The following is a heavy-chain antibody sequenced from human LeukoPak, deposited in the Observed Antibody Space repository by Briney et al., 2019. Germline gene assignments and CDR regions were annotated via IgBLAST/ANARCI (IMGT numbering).Heavy chain of an antibody. D-gene: IGHD3-22*01. Sequence: GGSLRLSCAASGFTFSSYEMNWVRQAPGKGLEWVSYISNSASTIYYADSVKGRFTISRDNAKNSLYLQMNSLRAEDTAVYYCARADSSGYYYPNYFDYWGQGTLVTVSS. J-gene: IGHJ4*02. V-gene: IGHV3-48*03. CDR1: GFTFSSYE. CDR2: ISNSASTI. CDR3: ARADSSGYYYPNYFDY.